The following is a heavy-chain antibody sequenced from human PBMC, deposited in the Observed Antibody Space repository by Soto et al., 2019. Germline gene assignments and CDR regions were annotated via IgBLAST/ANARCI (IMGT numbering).Heavy chain of an antibody. CDR1: GGSISSGDHY. Sequence: SETLSLTCTVSGGSISSGDHYWSWIRQPPGKGLEWIGYIYYSGSTYYNPSLKSRVTISVDTSKNQFSLKLSSVTAADTAVYYWARERSLWSVGYDRWGQGTLVAVSS. J-gene: IGHJ5*02. D-gene: IGHD2-15*01. V-gene: IGHV4-30-4*01. CDR2: IYYSGST. CDR3: ARERSLWSVGYDR.